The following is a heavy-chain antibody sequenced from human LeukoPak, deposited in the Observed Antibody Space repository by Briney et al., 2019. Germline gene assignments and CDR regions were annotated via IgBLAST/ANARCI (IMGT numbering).Heavy chain of an antibody. CDR3: ARFQQLGPYYYYGMDV. Sequence: PSETLSLTCTVSGGSISSSSYYWAWIRQPPGKGLEWIGSIYYSGSTNYNPSLKSRVTMSVDTSKNQFSLKLSSVTAADTAVYYCARFQQLGPYYYYGMDVWGQGTTVTVSS. D-gene: IGHD6-6*01. V-gene: IGHV4-39*07. CDR2: IYYSGST. J-gene: IGHJ6*02. CDR1: GGSISSSSYY.